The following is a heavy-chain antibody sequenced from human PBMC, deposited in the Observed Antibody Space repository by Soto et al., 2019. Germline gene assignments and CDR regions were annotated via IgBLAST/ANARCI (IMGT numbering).Heavy chain of an antibody. D-gene: IGHD2-15*01. CDR1: GGSISSGDYY. J-gene: IGHJ5*02. CDR2: IYYSGST. Sequence: PSETLSLTCTVSGGSISSGDYYWSWIRQPPGKGLEWIGYIYYSGSTYYNPSLKSRVTISVDTSKNQFSLKLSSVTAADTAVYYCARDTLYCSGGSCYFGHWFDPWGQGTLVTVSS. V-gene: IGHV4-30-4*01. CDR3: ARDTLYCSGGSCYFGHWFDP.